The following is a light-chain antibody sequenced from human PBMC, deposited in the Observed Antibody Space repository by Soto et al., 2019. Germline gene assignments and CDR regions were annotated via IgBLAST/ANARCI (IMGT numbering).Light chain of an antibody. CDR1: GSNIGGNA. CDR2: SNN. Sequence: QSVLTQPPSASGTPGQRVTISCSGSGSNIGGNAVNWYQQLPGTTPKLLIYSNNQRPSGVPDRFSGSKSRTSASLAISGLQSEDEADYYCAAWDDSLSGYVFGTGTKLTVL. J-gene: IGLJ1*01. V-gene: IGLV1-44*01. CDR3: AAWDDSLSGYV.